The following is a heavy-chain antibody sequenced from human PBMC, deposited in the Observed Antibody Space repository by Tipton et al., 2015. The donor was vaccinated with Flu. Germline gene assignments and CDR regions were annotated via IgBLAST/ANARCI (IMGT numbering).Heavy chain of an antibody. CDR3: ARHFVIVVVPAAKLTDAFDI. D-gene: IGHD2-2*01. Sequence: TLSLTCTVSGGSISSYYWSWIRQPAGKGLEWIGRIYTSGSTNYNPSLKSRVTMSVDTSKNQFSLKLSSVTAADTAVYYCARHFVIVVVPAAKLTDAFDIWGQGTMVTVSS. J-gene: IGHJ3*02. V-gene: IGHV4-4*07. CDR1: GGSISSYY. CDR2: IYTSGST.